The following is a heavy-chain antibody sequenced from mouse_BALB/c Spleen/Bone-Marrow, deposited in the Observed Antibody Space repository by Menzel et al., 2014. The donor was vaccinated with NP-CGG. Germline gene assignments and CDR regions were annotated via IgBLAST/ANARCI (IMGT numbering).Heavy chain of an antibody. Sequence: VKLVESGPGLVQPSQSLSITCTVSGFSLTTYAVHWVRQSPGKGLEWLGVIWSGGNTDYNTAFISRLSITKANSNSQVFFKMNSLQADDTAIYYCARNSDWFAYWGQGTLVTVSA. V-gene: IGHV2-4-1*01. J-gene: IGHJ3*01. CDR3: ARNSDWFAY. CDR1: GFSLTTYA. CDR2: IWSGGNT.